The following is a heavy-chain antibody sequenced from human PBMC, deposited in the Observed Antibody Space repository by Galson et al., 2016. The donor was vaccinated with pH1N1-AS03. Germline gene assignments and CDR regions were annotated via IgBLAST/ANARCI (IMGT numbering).Heavy chain of an antibody. D-gene: IGHD5-12*01. J-gene: IGHJ6*04. CDR2: IRSVGDIK. Sequence: SLRLSCAASAFTFSRYGMHWVRQAPGKGLEWVAFIRSVGDIKFYADSVKGRFTISRDNSENTVHLQMNSLRAEDPAVYYCAVWGYISGTHGLDVWGKGTTVTVSS. CDR3: AVWGYISGTHGLDV. CDR1: AFTFSRYG. V-gene: IGHV3-30*02.